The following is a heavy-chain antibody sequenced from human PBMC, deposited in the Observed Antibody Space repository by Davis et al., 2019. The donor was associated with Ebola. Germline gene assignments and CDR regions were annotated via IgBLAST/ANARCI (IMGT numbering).Heavy chain of an antibody. CDR3: ARDLAARTLYYYYYGMDV. Sequence: GESLKISCAASGFTFSSYWMSWVRQAPGKGLEWVANIKQDGSEKYYVDSVKGRFTISRDNAKNSLYLQMNSLRAEDTAVYYCARDLAARTLYYYYYGMDVWGQGTTVTVSS. J-gene: IGHJ6*02. CDR1: GFTFSSYW. D-gene: IGHD6-6*01. CDR2: IKQDGSEK. V-gene: IGHV3-7*01.